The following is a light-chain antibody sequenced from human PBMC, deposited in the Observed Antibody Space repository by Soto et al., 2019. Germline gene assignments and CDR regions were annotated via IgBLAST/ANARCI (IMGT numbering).Light chain of an antibody. V-gene: IGKV1-5*01. CDR3: QQFAISTT. CDR1: HNIERW. J-gene: IGKJ1*01. Sequence: IEMTQSPPTLSASVGDRVTVTCRASHNIERWMAWYQQKPGKAPSLLIFDASTLHSGVPSRFSGSGSGTDFTLTISSLQPDDFATYYCQQFAISTTFGQGTNVDIK. CDR2: DAS.